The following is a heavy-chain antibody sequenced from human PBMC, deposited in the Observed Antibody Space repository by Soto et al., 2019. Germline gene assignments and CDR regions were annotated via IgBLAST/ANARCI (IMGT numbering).Heavy chain of an antibody. CDR1: VSTFSKYA. CDR2: MSGSSSTT. D-gene: IGHD3-22*01. J-gene: IGHJ4*02. CDR3: AKVGTPTPTYYYDSSGYFGPFDY. Sequence: PGGSLRLTCAASVSTFSKYALSSVRLAPGGGLARLPAMSGSSSTTYYADSVRGRFTISRDRSKNSLYLPMNSLRAEDTALYYCAKVGTPTPTYYYDSSGYFGPFDYWGQGTLVTDSS. V-gene: IGHV3-23*01.